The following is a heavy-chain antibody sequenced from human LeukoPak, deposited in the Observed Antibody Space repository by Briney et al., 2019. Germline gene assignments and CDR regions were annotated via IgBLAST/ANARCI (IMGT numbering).Heavy chain of an antibody. D-gene: IGHD3-3*01. CDR3: ARPLRFNNNMDV. CDR1: GFTVSRNF. CDR2: IYSNGNG. V-gene: IGHV3-53*01. J-gene: IGHJ6*02. Sequence: GRSLRLSCAASGFTVSRNFMSWVRQTPGKGLEWVSIIYSNGNGYYAASVEGRFTISRDNSKNTMYLQMNSLRAEDTAVYYCARPLRFNNNMDVWGQGTTVTVSS.